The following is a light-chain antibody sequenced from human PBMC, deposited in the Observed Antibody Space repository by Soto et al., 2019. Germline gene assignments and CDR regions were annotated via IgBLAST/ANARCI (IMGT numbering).Light chain of an antibody. CDR1: QSVTGTN. CDR2: DAV. J-gene: IGKJ2*01. V-gene: IGKV3-20*01. Sequence: IVLTQSPVTLSLSPGEGATLSCRASQSVTGTNLAWYQQRAGQAPRLLIYDAVGRATGIPDRFSGSGSGTDFTLTISRLEPEDFAVYYCHQYGSSLGTFGQGTKVEI. CDR3: HQYGSSLGT.